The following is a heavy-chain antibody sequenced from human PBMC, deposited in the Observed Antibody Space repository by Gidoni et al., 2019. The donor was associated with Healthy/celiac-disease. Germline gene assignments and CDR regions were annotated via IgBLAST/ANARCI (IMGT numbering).Heavy chain of an antibody. J-gene: IGHJ6*02. CDR2: IIPILGIA. D-gene: IGHD3-9*01. CDR1: GCTFSSYT. V-gene: IGHV1-69*08. CDR3: ARDREYVLRYFDWGSDYGMDV. Sequence: QVQLVQSGAEVKKPGSSVKVSCKASGCTFSSYTISWVRQAPGQGLEWMGRIIPILGIANYAQKFQGRVTITADKSTSTAYMELSSMRSEDTAVYYCARDREYVLRYFDWGSDYGMDVWGQGTTVTVSS.